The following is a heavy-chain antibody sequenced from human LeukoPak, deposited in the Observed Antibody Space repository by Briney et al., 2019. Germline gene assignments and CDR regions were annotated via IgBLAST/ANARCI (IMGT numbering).Heavy chain of an antibody. CDR1: GYTFTGYD. CDR3: ARASDGYNINYYYYYMDV. J-gene: IGHJ6*03. Sequence: ASVKVSCKASGYTFTGYDINWVRQATGQGLEWMGWMNPNSGNTGYAQKFQGRVTITRNTSISTAYMELSSLRSEDTAVYYCARASDGYNINYYYYYMDVWGKGTTVTISS. CDR2: MNPNSGNT. D-gene: IGHD5-24*01. V-gene: IGHV1-8*03.